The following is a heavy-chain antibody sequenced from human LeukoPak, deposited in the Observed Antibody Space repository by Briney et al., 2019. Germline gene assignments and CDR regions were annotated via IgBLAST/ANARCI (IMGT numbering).Heavy chain of an antibody. J-gene: IGHJ4*02. CDR3: ARDYDSLFDY. V-gene: IGHV4-39*01. CDR2: IYYSGST. Sequence: KTSETLSLTGTVSGGSISSSSYYWGWIRQPPGKGLEWIGSIYYSGSTYYNPSLKSRVTISVDTSKNQFSLKLSSVTAADTAVYYCARDYDSLFDYWGQGTLVTVSS. D-gene: IGHD3-22*01. CDR1: GGSISSSSYY.